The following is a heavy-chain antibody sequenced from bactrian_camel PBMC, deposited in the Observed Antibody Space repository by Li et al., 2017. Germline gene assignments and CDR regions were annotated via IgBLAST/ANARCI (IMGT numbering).Heavy chain of an antibody. Sequence: VQLVESGGGSVQAGGSLRLSCAASGFTFSSYYMSWVRQAPGKGLEWVSSIYSDGRNTYYADSVKGRFTISRDNAKNTVSLQMNSLNSEDTALYYCATDLARTADFGFWGQGTQVTVS. V-gene: IGHV3-2*01. J-gene: IGHJ6*01. CDR3: ATDLARTADFGF. CDR2: IYSDGRNT. CDR1: GFTFSSYY.